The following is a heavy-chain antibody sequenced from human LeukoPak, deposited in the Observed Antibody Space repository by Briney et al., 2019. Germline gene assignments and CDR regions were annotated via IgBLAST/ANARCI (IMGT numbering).Heavy chain of an antibody. J-gene: IGHJ4*02. Sequence: ASVKVSCKASGYTFTGYYMHWVRQAPGQGLEWVGWINTNSGGTNYAQKFQGRRIMNRDTSISTAYMELSRLRSDDTAVYYCARDGLAMVRGVIYYFDYWGQGTLVTVSS. D-gene: IGHD3-10*01. V-gene: IGHV1-2*02. CDR1: GYTFTGYY. CDR3: ARDGLAMVRGVIYYFDY. CDR2: INTNSGGT.